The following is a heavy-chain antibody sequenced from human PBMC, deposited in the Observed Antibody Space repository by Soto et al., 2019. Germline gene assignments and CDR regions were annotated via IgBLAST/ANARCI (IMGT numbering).Heavy chain of an antibody. V-gene: IGHV1-46*01. CDR1: VYTFTSHY. D-gene: IGHD3-22*01. CDR3: ARVGYSSTGTTFHYHGLDV. Sequence: GASVKISCKASVYTFTSHYMHWVRQAPGQGLESMGIIYPRGGTTIYAQKFQGRVTMTRDTSTHTFYMELSSLRSEDTAMYYCARVGYSSTGTTFHYHGLDVWGQGTTVTVSS. CDR2: IYPRGGTT. J-gene: IGHJ6*02.